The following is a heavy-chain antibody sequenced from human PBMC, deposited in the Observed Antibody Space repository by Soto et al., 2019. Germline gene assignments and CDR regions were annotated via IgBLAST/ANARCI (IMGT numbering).Heavy chain of an antibody. D-gene: IGHD3-9*01. V-gene: IGHV4-61*01. CDR3: ARLPVVYDTLTGPYMDV. J-gene: IGHJ6*02. Sequence: SETLSLTCTVSGGSVSSGSYYWSWIRQPPGKGLEWIGYIYYSGSTNYNPSLKSRVTISVDTSKNQFSLKLSSVTAADTAVYYCARLPVVYDTLTGPYMDVWGQGTTVTVSS. CDR1: GGSVSSGSYY. CDR2: IYYSGST.